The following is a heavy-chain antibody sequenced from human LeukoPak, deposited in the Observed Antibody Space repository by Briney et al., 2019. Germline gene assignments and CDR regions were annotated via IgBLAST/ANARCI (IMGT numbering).Heavy chain of an antibody. CDR3: ARDRGSGLNELSDGHFDY. J-gene: IGHJ4*02. D-gene: IGHD2-15*01. Sequence: PSETLSLTCTVSGGSISSGGYYWSWIRQPPGKGLEWIGYIYHSGSTYYNPSLKSRVTISVDRSKNQFSLKLSSVTAADTAVYYCARDRGSGLNELSDGHFDYWGQGTLVTVSS. CDR2: IYHSGST. V-gene: IGHV4-30-2*01. CDR1: GGSISSGGYY.